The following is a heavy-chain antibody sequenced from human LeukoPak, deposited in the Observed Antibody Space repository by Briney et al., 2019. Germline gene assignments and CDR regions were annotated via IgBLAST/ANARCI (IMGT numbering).Heavy chain of an antibody. CDR1: GFTVSSNY. J-gene: IGHJ4*02. V-gene: IGHV3-66*01. D-gene: IGHD3-10*01. CDR3: ARDRPSGEYYFDY. CDR2: IYSGGST. Sequence: GGSLRLSCAASGFTVSSNYMSWVRQVPGKGLEWVSVIYSGGSTYYADSVKGRFTISRDNSKNTLYPQMSSLRAEDTAVYYCARDRPSGEYYFDYWGQGTLVTVSS.